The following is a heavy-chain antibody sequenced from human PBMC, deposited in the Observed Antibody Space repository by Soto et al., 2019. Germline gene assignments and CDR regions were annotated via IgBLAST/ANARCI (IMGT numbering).Heavy chain of an antibody. V-gene: IGHV4-34*01. CDR2: INHSGST. J-gene: IGHJ5*02. D-gene: IGHD2-2*01. Sequence: SETLSLTCAVYGGSFSGYYWRWIRQPPGKGLEWIGEINHSGSTNYNPSLKSRVTISVDTSKNQFSLKLSSVTAADTAVYYCARLLPAAIMSSKSSSDLWGQGTLVTGSS. CDR3: ARLLPAAIMSSKSSSDL. CDR1: GGSFSGYY.